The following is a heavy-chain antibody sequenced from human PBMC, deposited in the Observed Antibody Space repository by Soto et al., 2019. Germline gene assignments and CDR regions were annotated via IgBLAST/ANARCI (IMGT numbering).Heavy chain of an antibody. CDR2: IIPIFGTA. CDR1: GGTFSSYA. V-gene: IGHV1-69*13. CDR3: ARESPRSQYSSSSVYYYGMDV. J-gene: IGHJ6*02. D-gene: IGHD6-6*01. Sequence: ASVKVSCKASGGTFSSYAISWVRQAPGQGLEWMGGIIPIFGTANYAQKFQGRVTITADESTSTAYMELSSLRSEDTAVYYCARESPRSQYSSSSVYYYGMDVWGQGTTVTVSS.